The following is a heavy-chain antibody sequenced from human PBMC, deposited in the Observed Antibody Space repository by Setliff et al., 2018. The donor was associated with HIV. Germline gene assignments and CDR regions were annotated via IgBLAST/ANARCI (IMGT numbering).Heavy chain of an antibody. CDR2: ITNTGAT. J-gene: IGHJ2*01. Sequence: SETLSLTCTVSGDSISSGNYYWTWIRQPAGKALEWICRITNTGATEYNPSLKSRVTVSVDTSQNQFSLKLTSVTAADTATYFCSRGPPFDRWGRGTLITVSS. V-gene: IGHV4-61*02. CDR3: SRGPPFDR. CDR1: GDSISSGNYY.